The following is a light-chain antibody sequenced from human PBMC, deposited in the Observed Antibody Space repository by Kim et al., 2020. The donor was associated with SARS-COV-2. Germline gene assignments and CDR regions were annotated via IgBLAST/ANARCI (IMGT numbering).Light chain of an antibody. CDR3: CSNAGSSTWV. CDR2: EVN. Sequence: QSITLSCTGTGSDVGRYNLVAWYQQYAGKAPKLMIFEVNKRPSGVSARFSGSKSGNTASLTISGLQPEDEADYYCCSNAGSSTWVFGGGTQLTVL. J-gene: IGLJ3*02. V-gene: IGLV2-23*02. CDR1: GSDVGRYNL.